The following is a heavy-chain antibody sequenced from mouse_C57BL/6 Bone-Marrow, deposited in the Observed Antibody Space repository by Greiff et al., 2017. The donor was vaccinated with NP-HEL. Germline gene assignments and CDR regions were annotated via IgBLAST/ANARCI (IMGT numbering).Heavy chain of an antibody. CDR1: GYTFTSYG. D-gene: IGHD1-1*01. J-gene: IGHJ3*01. Sequence: VKLMESGAELARPGASVKLSCKASGYTFTSYGISWVKQRTGQGLEWIGEIYPRSGNTYYNEKFKGKATLTADKSSSTAYMELRSLTSEDSAVYFCARERFLIATGEVAYWGQGTLVTVSA. V-gene: IGHV1-81*01. CDR3: ARERFLIATGEVAY. CDR2: IYPRSGNT.